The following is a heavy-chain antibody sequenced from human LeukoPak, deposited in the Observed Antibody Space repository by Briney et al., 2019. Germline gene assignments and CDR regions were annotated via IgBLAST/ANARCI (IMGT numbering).Heavy chain of an antibody. CDR3: AKDRGFGNSWYLFDY. V-gene: IGHV3-23*01. J-gene: IGHJ4*02. D-gene: IGHD6-13*01. CDR2: ISGSGGST. Sequence: RGGSLRLSCAASGFTFSSYDMSWVRQAPGKGLEWVSGISGSGGSTYYADSVKGRFTISRDNSKNTLYLQMNSLRAEDTAVYYCAKDRGFGNSWYLFDYWGQGTLVTVSS. CDR1: GFTFSSYD.